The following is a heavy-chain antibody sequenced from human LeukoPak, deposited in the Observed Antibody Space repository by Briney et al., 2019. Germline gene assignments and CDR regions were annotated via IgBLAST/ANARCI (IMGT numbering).Heavy chain of an antibody. Sequence: PSETLSLTCAVSGYSISSGYYWGWIRQPPGKGLEWIGSIYHSGSTYYNPSLKSRVTISVDTSKNQFSLKLSSVTAADTAVYYCARLRYYSGGSCYRFDYWGQGTLVTVSS. CDR2: IYHSGST. CDR3: ARLRYYSGGSCYRFDY. J-gene: IGHJ4*02. V-gene: IGHV4-38-2*01. D-gene: IGHD2-15*01. CDR1: GYSISSGYY.